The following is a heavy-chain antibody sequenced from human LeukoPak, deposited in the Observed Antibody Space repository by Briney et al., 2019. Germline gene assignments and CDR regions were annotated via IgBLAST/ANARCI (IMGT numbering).Heavy chain of an antibody. CDR1: GFTFSSYS. Sequence: PGGSLRLSCAASGFTFSSYSMNWVRQAPGKGLEGVSSISSGSSAIFYADSVKGRFTISRDNAKNSLYLQMNSLRDEDTAVYYCARDFVDYFDPWGQGTLVTVSS. CDR2: ISSGSSAI. D-gene: IGHD5-12*01. CDR3: ARDFVDYFDP. J-gene: IGHJ5*02. V-gene: IGHV3-48*02.